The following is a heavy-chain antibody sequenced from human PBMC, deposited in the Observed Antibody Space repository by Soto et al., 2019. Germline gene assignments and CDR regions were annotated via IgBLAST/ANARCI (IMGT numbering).Heavy chain of an antibody. J-gene: IGHJ6*02. V-gene: IGHV3-49*03. CDR3: TRDPLSGSYVYYYGMDV. CDR1: VFTFGDYA. CDR2: IRSKAYGGTT. D-gene: IGHD1-26*01. Sequence: CSLRLSCTASVFTFGDYAMSWFRQAPGKGLEWVGFIRSKAYGGTTEYAASVKGRFTISRDDSKSIAYLQMNSLKTEDTAVYYCTRDPLSGSYVYYYGMDVWGQGTTVTVSS.